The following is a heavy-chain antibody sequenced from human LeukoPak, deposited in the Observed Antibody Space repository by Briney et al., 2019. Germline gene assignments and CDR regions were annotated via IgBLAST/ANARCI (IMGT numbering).Heavy chain of an antibody. D-gene: IGHD2-21*02. V-gene: IGHV4-34*01. CDR3: ATANDAFDI. J-gene: IGHJ3*02. Sequence: SETLSLTCAVYGGSFSGYYWSWIRQPPGKGLEWIGEINHSGSTNYNPPLKSRVTISVDTSKNQFSLKLSSVTAADTAVYYCATANDAFDIWGQGTMVTVSS. CDR1: GGSFSGYY. CDR2: INHSGST.